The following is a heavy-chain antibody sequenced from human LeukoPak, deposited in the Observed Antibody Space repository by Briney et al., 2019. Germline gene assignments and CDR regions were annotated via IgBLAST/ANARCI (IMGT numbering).Heavy chain of an antibody. CDR1: GYTFTGYY. CDR3: ARPSITMIVVANQPFDY. D-gene: IGHD3-22*01. CDR2: INPNSGGT. Sequence: ASVKVSCKASGYTFTGYYMHWVRQAPGQGLEWMGWINPNSGGTNYAQKFQGRVTMTRDTSISTAYMELSRLRSDDTAVYYCARPSITMIVVANQPFDYWGQGTLVTVPS. J-gene: IGHJ4*02. V-gene: IGHV1-2*02.